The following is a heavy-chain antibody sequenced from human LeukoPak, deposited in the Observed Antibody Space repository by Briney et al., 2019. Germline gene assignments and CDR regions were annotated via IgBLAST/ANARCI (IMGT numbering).Heavy chain of an antibody. CDR1: GFTFSNYA. D-gene: IGHD1-26*01. J-gene: IGHJ4*02. V-gene: IGHV3-23*01. CDR2: ISDSGGST. CDR3: ARGGRYGDYVVY. Sequence: GSLRLSCAASGFTFSNYAMNWVRQAPGKGLEWVSGISDSGGSTYYTDSVKGWFTISRDNSKNTLYVQMKSLRAEDTAVYYCARGGRYGDYVVYWGQGTLVTVSS.